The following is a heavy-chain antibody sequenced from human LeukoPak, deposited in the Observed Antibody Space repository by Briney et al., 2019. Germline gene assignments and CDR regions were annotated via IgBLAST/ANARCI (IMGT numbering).Heavy chain of an antibody. D-gene: IGHD6-19*01. V-gene: IGHV4-39*07. CDR2: IYYSVST. J-gene: IGHJ4*02. CDR1: GGSISSSSYY. CDR3: ASTRGIAVAGTCSD. Sequence: SETLSLTCTVSGGSISSSSYYWGWIRQPPGKGLEWIGSIYYSVSTYYNPSLKSRVTISVDTSKNQFSLKLSSVNAADTAVYYCASTRGIAVAGTCSDWGQGTLVTVSS.